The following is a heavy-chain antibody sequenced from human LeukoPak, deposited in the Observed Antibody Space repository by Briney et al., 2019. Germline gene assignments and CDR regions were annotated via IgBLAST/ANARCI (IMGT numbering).Heavy chain of an antibody. CDR3: ARVADDSSGYYYFDY. D-gene: IGHD3-22*01. J-gene: IGHJ4*02. Sequence: SVTVSCKASGGTFSIYAISWVRQAPGQGLEWMGGIIPIFGTANYAQIFQGRVTITTDESTRTAYMELSSLRSEDTAVYYCARVADDSSGYYYFDYWGQGTLVTVSS. CDR1: GGTFSIYA. V-gene: IGHV1-69*05. CDR2: IIPIFGTA.